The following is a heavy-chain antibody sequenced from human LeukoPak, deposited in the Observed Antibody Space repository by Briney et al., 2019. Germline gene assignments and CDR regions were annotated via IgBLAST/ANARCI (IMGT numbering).Heavy chain of an antibody. CDR2: IIPIFGTA. Sequence: SVKVSCKASGCTFSSYAISWVRQAPGQGLEWMGGIIPIFGTANYAQKFQGRVTITADESTSTAYMELSSLRSEDTAVYYCARAATTVTTEDAFDIWGQGTMVTVAS. CDR1: GCTFSSYA. CDR3: ARAATTVTTEDAFDI. D-gene: IGHD4-17*01. J-gene: IGHJ3*02. V-gene: IGHV1-69*01.